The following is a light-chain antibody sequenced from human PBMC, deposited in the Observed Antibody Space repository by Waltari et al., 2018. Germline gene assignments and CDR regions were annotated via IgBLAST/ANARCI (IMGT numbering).Light chain of an antibody. CDR3: QTGGHGTWV. J-gene: IGLJ3*02. CDR2: VNSDGSH. CDR1: SGHSTNV. V-gene: IGLV4-69*01. Sequence: QLVLTQSPSASASLGASVKLTCTLSSGHSTNVVAWLQPQPEKGPRFLMKVNSDGSHPKGDEIPVRFSGSSSGAERYLTISSLQSEDETDYYCQTGGHGTWVFGGGTKLTVL.